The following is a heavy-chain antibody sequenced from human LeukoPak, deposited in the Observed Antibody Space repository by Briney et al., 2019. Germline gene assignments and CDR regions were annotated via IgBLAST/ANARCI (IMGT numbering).Heavy chain of an antibody. D-gene: IGHD6-6*01. J-gene: IGHJ4*02. V-gene: IGHV3-23*01. CDR1: GFTFSSYG. CDR3: AKLQQLVFTWIDY. CDR2: ISGSGGST. Sequence: PGGTLRLSCAASGFTFSSYGMSWVRQAPGKGLEWVSAISGSGGSTYYADSVKGRFTISRDNSKNTLYLQMNSLRAEDTAVYYCAKLQQLVFTWIDYWGQGTLVTVSS.